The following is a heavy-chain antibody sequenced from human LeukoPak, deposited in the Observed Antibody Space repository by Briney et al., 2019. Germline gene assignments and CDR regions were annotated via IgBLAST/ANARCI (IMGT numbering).Heavy chain of an antibody. CDR3: ARVRELGITIFGVPLDY. CDR1: GGSISSSSYY. J-gene: IGHJ4*02. V-gene: IGHV4-39*07. CDR2: IYYSGRT. D-gene: IGHD3-3*01. Sequence: SETLSLTCTVSGGSISSSSYYWGWIRQPPGKGLEWVATIYYSGRTYYNPSLKSRVTISVDTSKNQFSLKLSSVTAADTAVYYCARVRELGITIFGVPLDYWGQGTLVTVSS.